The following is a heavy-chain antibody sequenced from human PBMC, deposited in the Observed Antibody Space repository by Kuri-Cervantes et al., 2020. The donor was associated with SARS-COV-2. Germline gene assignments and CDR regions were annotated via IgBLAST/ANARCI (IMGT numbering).Heavy chain of an antibody. D-gene: IGHD2-21*02. CDR3: AREAIGDYEFDY. J-gene: IGHJ4*02. CDR2: INSDGSST. V-gene: IGHV3-74*01. Sequence: GESLKISCAASGFTFSSYWMHWVRQAPGKGLVWVSRINSDGSSTSYADSVKGRFTISRDNAKNTLYLQMNSLRAEDTAVYYCAREAIGDYEFDYWGQGTLVTVSS. CDR1: GFTFSSYW.